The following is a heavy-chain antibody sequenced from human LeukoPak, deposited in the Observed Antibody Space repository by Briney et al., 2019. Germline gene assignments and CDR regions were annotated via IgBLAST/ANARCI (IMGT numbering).Heavy chain of an antibody. D-gene: IGHD1-14*01. Sequence: GGSLRLSCAASGFTFSNYAMNWVRQAPGKGLEWVSAISGSGGSTYYADSVRGRFTISRDNSKNTLFLQMNSLRAEDTAVYYCAKPARTDYADYWGQGALVTVSS. CDR2: ISGSGGST. CDR3: AKPARTDYADY. J-gene: IGHJ4*02. CDR1: GFTFSNYA. V-gene: IGHV3-23*01.